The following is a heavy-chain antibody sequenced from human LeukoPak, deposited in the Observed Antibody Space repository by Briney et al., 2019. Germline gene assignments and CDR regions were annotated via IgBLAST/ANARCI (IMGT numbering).Heavy chain of an antibody. CDR3: AELGITMIGGV. CDR1: GFTFSTYA. CDR2: ISGSGGST. J-gene: IGHJ6*04. Sequence: GGSLRLSCAASGFTFSTYAMTWVRQAPGKGLEWVSAISGSGGSTYYADSVKGRFTISRDNAKNSLYLQMNSLRAEDTAVYYCAELGITMIGGVWGKGTTVTISS. V-gene: IGHV3-23*01. D-gene: IGHD3-10*02.